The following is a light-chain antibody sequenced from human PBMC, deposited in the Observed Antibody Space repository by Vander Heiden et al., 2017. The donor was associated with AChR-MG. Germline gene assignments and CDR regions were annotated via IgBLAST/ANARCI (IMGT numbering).Light chain of an antibody. CDR1: SRHSSYA. CDR3: QTWGTGPTV. CDR2: LNSDGSH. V-gene: IGLV4-69*01. J-gene: IGLJ3*02. Sequence: QLVLTQSPSASASLGASVKPTCTLSSRHSSYAIAWHQQQPEKGPRYLMKLNSDGSHSKGDGIPDRFSGSSSGAERYLTTSSLQSEDEADYYCQTWGTGPTVFGGGTKLTGL.